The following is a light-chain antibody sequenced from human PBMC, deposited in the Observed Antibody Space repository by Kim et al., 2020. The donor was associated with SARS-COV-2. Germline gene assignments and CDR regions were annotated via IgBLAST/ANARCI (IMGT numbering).Light chain of an antibody. CDR3: QVWDSSSDHWV. CDR1: NMGCKS. J-gene: IGLJ3*02. Sequence: APGKTARITCGGNNMGCKSVHGYQQKPGQAPVLVIYYDSDRASGIPERVSGSNSGNTATLTISRVEAGDEADYYCQVWDSSSDHWVFGGGTQLTVL. V-gene: IGLV3-21*04. CDR2: YDS.